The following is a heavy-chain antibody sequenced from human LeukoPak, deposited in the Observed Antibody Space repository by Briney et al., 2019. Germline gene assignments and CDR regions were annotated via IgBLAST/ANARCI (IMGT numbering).Heavy chain of an antibody. D-gene: IGHD6-19*01. V-gene: IGHV4-61*02. CDR2: VYATGST. CDR3: ARLAPYSSGPHFDY. J-gene: IGHJ4*02. CDR1: GGSISTGREY. Sequence: PSGTLCLTCTVSGGSISTGREYWSWIRQPAVKGLEWIGRVYATGSTNYSPSLKSRATISLDPSKNQFFLKLSSVTAADTAMYYCARLAPYSSGPHFDYWGQGILVTVSS.